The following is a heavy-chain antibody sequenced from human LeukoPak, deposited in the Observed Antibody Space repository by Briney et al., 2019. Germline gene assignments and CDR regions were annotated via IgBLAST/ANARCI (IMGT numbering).Heavy chain of an antibody. CDR2: ISYSGTT. J-gene: IGHJ3*02. CDR1: GGSISSFY. CDR3: ARDKGLPQAFDI. D-gene: IGHD5/OR15-5a*01. V-gene: IGHV4-59*01. Sequence: WETLSLTCTVSGGSISSFYWSWIRQPPGKGLEYIGYISYSGTTSYNPSLKSRVTISVDTSKNQFSLKLTSVTAADTAVYYCARDKGLPQAFDIWGQGTMVTVSS.